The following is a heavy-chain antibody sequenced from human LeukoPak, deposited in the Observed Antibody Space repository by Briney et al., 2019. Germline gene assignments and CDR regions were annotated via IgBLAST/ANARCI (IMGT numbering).Heavy chain of an antibody. J-gene: IGHJ4*02. CDR1: GGSFSGYY. CDR2: IYTSGST. CDR3: ARFGYSSSWYGEYFDY. V-gene: IGHV4-59*10. D-gene: IGHD6-13*01. Sequence: SETLSLTCAVYGGSFSGYYWSWIRQPAGKGLEWIGRIYTSGSTNYNPSLKSRVTMSVDTSKNQFSLKLSSVTAADTAVYYCARFGYSSSWYGEYFDYWGQGTLVTVSS.